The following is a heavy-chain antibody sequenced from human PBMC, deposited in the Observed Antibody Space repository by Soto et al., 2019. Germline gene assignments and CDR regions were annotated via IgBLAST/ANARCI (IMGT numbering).Heavy chain of an antibody. V-gene: IGHV3-23*01. Sequence: GGSLILSCAASGFTFSSYSMSWVRQAPGKGLEWVSAISVSGGSTYYADSVKGRFTISRDNSMNTLYLQMNTLRAEDTAIYYCAKVSSSWYAGFFDLWGQGTLVTVSS. CDR3: AKVSSSWYAGFFDL. CDR1: GFTFSSYS. D-gene: IGHD6-13*01. CDR2: ISVSGGST. J-gene: IGHJ4*02.